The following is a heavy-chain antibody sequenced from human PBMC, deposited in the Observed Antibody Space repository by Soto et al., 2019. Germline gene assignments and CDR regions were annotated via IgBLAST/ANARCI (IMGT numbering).Heavy chain of an antibody. D-gene: IGHD6-19*01. CDR1: VFTFSSYS. CDR2: ISSSSSYI. Sequence: GGSLRLSCSASVFTFSSYSMNWVRQAPGKGLEWVSSISSSSSYIYYADSVKGRFTISRDNAKNSLYLQMNSLRAEDTAVYYCARELIAVGGNCKCMDCLARGISVTLSS. CDR3: ARELIAVGGNCKCMDC. J-gene: IGHJ6*02. V-gene: IGHV3-21*01.